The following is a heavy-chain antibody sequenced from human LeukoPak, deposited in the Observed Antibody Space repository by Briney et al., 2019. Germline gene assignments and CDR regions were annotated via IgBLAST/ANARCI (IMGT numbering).Heavy chain of an antibody. V-gene: IGHV1-2*06. Sequence: ASVKVSCKASGYTFTGYYMHWVRQAPGQGLEWMGRINPNSGGTNYAQKFQGRVTMTRDTSISTAYMELSRLRSDDTAVYYCARTRRYYYDSSGYYDYDYWGQGTLVTVSS. CDR2: INPNSGGT. D-gene: IGHD3-22*01. J-gene: IGHJ4*02. CDR3: ARTRRYYYDSSGYYDYDY. CDR1: GYTFTGYY.